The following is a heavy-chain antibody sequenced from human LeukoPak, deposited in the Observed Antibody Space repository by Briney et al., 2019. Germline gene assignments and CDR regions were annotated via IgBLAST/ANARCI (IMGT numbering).Heavy chain of an antibody. CDR3: AREGSGPYGSGSYYPGADY. V-gene: IGHV3-30*04. CDR1: GFTFSSYA. D-gene: IGHD3-10*01. J-gene: IGHJ4*02. CDR2: ISYDGSNK. Sequence: GGSLRLSCAASGFTFSSYAMHWVRQAPGKGLEWVAVISYDGSNKYYADSVKGRFTISRDNSKNTLYLQMNSLRAEDTAVYYCAREGSGPYGSGSYYPGADYWGQGTLVTVSS.